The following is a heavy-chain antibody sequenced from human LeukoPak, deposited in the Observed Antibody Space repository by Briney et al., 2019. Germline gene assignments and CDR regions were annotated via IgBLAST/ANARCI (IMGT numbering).Heavy chain of an antibody. J-gene: IGHJ4*02. Sequence: SETLSLTCTVSGGSISSSSYYWGWIRQPPGKGLEWIGSISYSGSTYYNPSLKSRVTISVDTSKNQFSLKLSSVTAADTAVYYCARGLYTLVQFFYFDYWGQGTLVTVSS. CDR1: GGSISSSSYY. CDR3: ARGLYTLVQFFYFDY. CDR2: ISYSGST. V-gene: IGHV4-39*07. D-gene: IGHD6-13*01.